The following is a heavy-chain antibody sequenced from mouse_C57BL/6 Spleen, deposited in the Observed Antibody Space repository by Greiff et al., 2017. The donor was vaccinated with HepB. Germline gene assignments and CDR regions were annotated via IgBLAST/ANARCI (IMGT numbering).Heavy chain of an antibody. CDR2: INPNNGGT. Sequence: EVKVVESGPELVKPGASVKIPCKASGYTFTDYNMDWVKQSHGKSLEWIGDINPNNGGTIYNQKFKGKATLTVDKSSSTAYMELRSLTSEDTAVYYCAREPYGGAMDYWGQGTSVTVSS. J-gene: IGHJ4*01. V-gene: IGHV1-18*01. D-gene: IGHD1-1*01. CDR1: GYTFTDYN. CDR3: AREPYGGAMDY.